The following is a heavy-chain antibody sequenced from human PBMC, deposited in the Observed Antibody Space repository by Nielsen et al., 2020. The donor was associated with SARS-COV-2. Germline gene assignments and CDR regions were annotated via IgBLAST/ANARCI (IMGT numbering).Heavy chain of an antibody. D-gene: IGHD3-9*01. Sequence: GGSLRLSCAASGFTFSSYSMNWVRQAPGKGLEWVSSISSSSSYIYYADSVKGRFTISRDNAKNSLYLQMNSLRAEDTAVYYCARGDYDILTGYYILYYFDYWGQGTLVTVSP. V-gene: IGHV3-21*01. CDR2: ISSSSSYI. CDR1: GFTFSSYS. CDR3: ARGDYDILTGYYILYYFDY. J-gene: IGHJ4*02.